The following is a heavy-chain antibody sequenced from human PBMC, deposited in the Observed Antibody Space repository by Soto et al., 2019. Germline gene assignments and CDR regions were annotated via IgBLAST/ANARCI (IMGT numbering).Heavy chain of an antibody. D-gene: IGHD6-6*01. CDR1: GFSVTYAW. CDR3: TTDTAHPSGARSHSLGFDT. CDR2: IRSKADGGTA. J-gene: IGHJ5*02. Sequence: LRLSCDASGFSVTYAWMSWVRQAPGKGLEWLGRIRSKADGGTADYVTPVKGRFTFSRDESKNILYLQMNRLKTEDTAVYYCTTDTAHPSGARSHSLGFDTWGQGTVVTVSS. V-gene: IGHV3-15*01.